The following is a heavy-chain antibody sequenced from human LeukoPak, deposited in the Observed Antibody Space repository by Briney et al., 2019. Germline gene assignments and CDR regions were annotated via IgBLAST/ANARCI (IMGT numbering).Heavy chain of an antibody. CDR2: IYYSGST. V-gene: IGHV4-38-2*02. J-gene: IGHJ4*02. CDR1: GYSISSGNY. D-gene: IGHD5-18*01. CDR3: ARDPPVDTG. Sequence: SETLSLTCSVSGYSISSGNYWGLIRQPPGKGLEWIGSIYYSGSTYYNPSLKSRVTISVDTSKNQFSLKLSSVTAVDTAVYYCARDPPVDTGWGQGTLVTVSS.